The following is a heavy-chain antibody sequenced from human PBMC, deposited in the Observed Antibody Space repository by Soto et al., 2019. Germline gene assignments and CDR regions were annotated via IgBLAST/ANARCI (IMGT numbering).Heavy chain of an antibody. Sequence: PSETLSLTCTVSGGSISSSSYYWGWIRQPPGKGLEWIGSIYYSGSTYYNPSLKSRVTISVDTSKNQFSLRLSSVTAADTAVYYCATRMGPPLWGQGTLVTVSS. CDR3: ATRMGPPL. V-gene: IGHV4-39*07. J-gene: IGHJ4*02. CDR1: GGSISSSSYY. CDR2: IYYSGST.